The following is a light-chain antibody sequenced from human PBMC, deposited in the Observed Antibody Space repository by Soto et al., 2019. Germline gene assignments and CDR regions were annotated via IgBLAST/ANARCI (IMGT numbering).Light chain of an antibody. CDR1: QSISSW. J-gene: IGKJ1*01. Sequence: DIQMTQSPSTLSASVGDRVTITCRASQSISSWLAWYQQKPGKAPNLLIYEASRLESAVPSRFSGSASGTEFHLTINSLQPDDFATSFCQQYSSYPETFGQGNKVEIK. CDR3: QQYSSYPET. V-gene: IGKV1-5*03. CDR2: EAS.